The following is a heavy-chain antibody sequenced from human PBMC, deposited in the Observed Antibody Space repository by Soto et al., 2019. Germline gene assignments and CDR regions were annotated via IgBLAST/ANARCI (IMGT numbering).Heavy chain of an antibody. CDR1: GYSFTSYW. CDR3: ARLPDGSPPGYYYGMDV. CDR2: SYPGDSDT. Sequence: GESLKISCKGSGYSFTSYWIGWVRQMPGKGLEWMGVSYPGDSDTRYSPSFQGQVTISADKSISTAYLQWSSLKASDPAMYYCARLPDGSPPGYYYGMDVWGQGTTVTVSS. V-gene: IGHV5-51*01. J-gene: IGHJ6*02.